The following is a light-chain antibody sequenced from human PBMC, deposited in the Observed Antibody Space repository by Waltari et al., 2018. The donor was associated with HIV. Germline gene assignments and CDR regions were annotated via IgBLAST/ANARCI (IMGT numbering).Light chain of an antibody. CDR1: SSDVGTYKH. CDR2: EVS. J-gene: IGLJ2*01. CDR3: SSYAGSSTFVI. V-gene: IGLV2-23*02. Sequence: QSALTQPASVSGSPGQSITISCTGSSSDVGTYKHVSWYQQHPGKAPRLIIYEVSKRPLGLSNRYSSSKSGKTASLTVSGLRAEDEADYYCSSYAGSSTFVIFGGGTKLTVL.